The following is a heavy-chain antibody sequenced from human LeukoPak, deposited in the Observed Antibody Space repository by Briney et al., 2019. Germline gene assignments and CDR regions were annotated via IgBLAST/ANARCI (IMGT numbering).Heavy chain of an antibody. V-gene: IGHV4-61*02. CDR2: LYASGST. CDR3: ASWNLDDMFAFDI. CDR1: GGSISSSSYY. Sequence: TLSLTCPVSGGSISSSSYYWSWIRQPAGKGLEWIGRLYASGSTNYNPSLKSRVTISVDTSKNQFSLKLSSVTAADTAVYYCASWNLDDMFAFDIWGQGTMVTVSS. J-gene: IGHJ3*02. D-gene: IGHD1-1*01.